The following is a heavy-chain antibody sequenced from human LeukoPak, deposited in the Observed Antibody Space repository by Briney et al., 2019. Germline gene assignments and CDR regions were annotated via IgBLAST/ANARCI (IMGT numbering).Heavy chain of an antibody. CDR2: IKQDGSEK. CDR3: ARGIWVAF. V-gene: IGHV3-7*01. CDR1: GFTFTSYW. Sequence: GGSLRLSCAASGFTFTSYWMGWVRQAPGKGLEWVANIKQDGSEKYYVDSVKGRFTISRDNAKNSVDLQMNSLRVEDTAVYYCARGIWVAFRGQGALVTVS. D-gene: IGHD2-15*01. J-gene: IGHJ4*02.